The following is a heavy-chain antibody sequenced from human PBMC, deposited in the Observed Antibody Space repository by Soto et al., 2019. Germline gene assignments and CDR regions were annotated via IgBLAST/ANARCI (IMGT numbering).Heavy chain of an antibody. CDR2: IKKKTDGGTT. CDR3: ITQWRD. Sequence: GGSLRLSCAASGFTFSEDWMSWVRQAPGKGLEWVGLIKKKTDGGTTDYAAPVKGRFTISRDDSENTAYLQMSSLKTEDTGVYYCITQWRDWGQGTLVTVSS. CDR1: GFTFSEDW. D-gene: IGHD6-19*01. J-gene: IGHJ4*02. V-gene: IGHV3-15*01.